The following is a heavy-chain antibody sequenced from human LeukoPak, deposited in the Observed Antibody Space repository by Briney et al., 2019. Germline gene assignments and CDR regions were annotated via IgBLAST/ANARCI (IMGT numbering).Heavy chain of an antibody. CDR3: ARGPPQYYYDSSGAGLYYFDY. J-gene: IGHJ4*02. V-gene: IGHV4-34*01. Sequence: SETLSLTCAVYGGSFSGYYWSWIRQPPGKGLEWIGEINHSGSTNYNPSLKSRVTISVDTSKNQFSLELSSVTAADTAVYYCARGPPQYYYDSSGAGLYYFDYWGQGTLVTVSS. D-gene: IGHD3-22*01. CDR1: GGSFSGYY. CDR2: INHSGST.